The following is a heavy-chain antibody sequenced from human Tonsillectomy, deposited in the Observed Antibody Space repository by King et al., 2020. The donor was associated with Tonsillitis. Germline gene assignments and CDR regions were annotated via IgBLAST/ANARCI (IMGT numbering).Heavy chain of an antibody. CDR3: AKGLDSGNYYDYYYGMDV. CDR1: GFTFSSYA. Sequence: VQLVESGGDLVQPGGSLRLSCEASGFTFSSYALSWVRQAPGKGLEWVSGISGRGGDTYYAESVKGRFTISRDNSEFTLYLQMNSLRAEDSAVYYCAKGLDSGNYYDYYYGMDVWGQGTAVTVSS. J-gene: IGHJ6*02. V-gene: IGHV3-23*04. D-gene: IGHD1-7*01. CDR2: ISGRGGDT.